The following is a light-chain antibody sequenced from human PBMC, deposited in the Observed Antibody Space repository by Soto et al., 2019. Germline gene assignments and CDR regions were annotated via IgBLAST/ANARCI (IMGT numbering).Light chain of an antibody. V-gene: IGKV3-20*01. Sequence: EIVLTQSPGTLSLSPGERATLSCRASQSVSSSYLAWYQQKPGQAPRLLIYGASSRATGIPDRFSGSGSGTDFTLTLSRLEPEDFAVYYCQQYGSSPVRTFGQGTKGEI. CDR2: GAS. CDR3: QQYGSSPVRT. CDR1: QSVSSSY. J-gene: IGKJ1*01.